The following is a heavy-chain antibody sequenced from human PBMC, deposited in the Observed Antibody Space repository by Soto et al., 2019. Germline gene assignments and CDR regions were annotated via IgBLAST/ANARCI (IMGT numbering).Heavy chain of an antibody. CDR3: ARDRKLELPGNYHYYGMDV. CDR2: ISSSGTV. D-gene: IGHD1-7*01. CDR1: GGSIRDYF. V-gene: IGHV4-59*01. Sequence: PSETLSLTCSVSGGSIRDYFWTWIRQSPGRGLEWIGYISSSGTVKYNSSLKSRVTISLDRSRNQFSLKLSSVTAADTAVYFCARDRKLELPGNYHYYGMDVWGQGTTVTVSS. J-gene: IGHJ6*02.